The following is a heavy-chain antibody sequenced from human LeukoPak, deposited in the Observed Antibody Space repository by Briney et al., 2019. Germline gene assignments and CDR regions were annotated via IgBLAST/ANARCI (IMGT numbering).Heavy chain of an antibody. D-gene: IGHD6-19*01. J-gene: IGHJ4*02. CDR3: ARARNGSLDY. CDR1: GFAFSSYW. CDR2: INSDGSAT. V-gene: IGHV3-74*01. Sequence: GGSLRLSCAASGFAFSSYWMHWVRQAPGKGLVWVSRINSDGSATSYADSVKGRFTISRDNAKNTLYLQMNGLRAEDTAVYYCARARNGSLDYWGQGTLVTVSS.